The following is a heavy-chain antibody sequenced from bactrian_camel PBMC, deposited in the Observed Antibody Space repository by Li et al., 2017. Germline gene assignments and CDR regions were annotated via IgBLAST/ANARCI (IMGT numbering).Heavy chain of an antibody. CDR1: GLTRENSY. V-gene: IGHV3-2*01. CDR3: APDLQIRSGYCYKTNNY. D-gene: IGHD2*01. CDR2: IYTVSRNT. Sequence: HVQLVESGGGSVQAGGYLKLSCEVSGLTRENSYIGWFRRAPEKEREAVASIYTVSRNTYYPDYADSVKGRFTISEDNAKNTLYLQMDDLKPEDTAIYYCAPDLQIRSGYCYKTNNYWGQGTQVTVS. J-gene: IGHJ4*01.